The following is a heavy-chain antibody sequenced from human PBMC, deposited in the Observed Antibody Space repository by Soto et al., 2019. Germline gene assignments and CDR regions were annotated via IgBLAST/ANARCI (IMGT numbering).Heavy chain of an antibody. CDR1: GFTVSTNY. D-gene: IGHD2-2*01. V-gene: IGHV3-66*01. CDR2: IYSGGNA. J-gene: IGHJ4*02. CDR3: ARGYCGSNSCYYFDS. Sequence: GGSLRLSCAASGFTVSTNYMTWVRQAPGKGLEWVSVIYSGGNAYYGDTVKGRFTISRDNSKNKLYLQMNSLRAEDTAVYYCARGYCGSNSCYYFDSWGQGTLVTVSS.